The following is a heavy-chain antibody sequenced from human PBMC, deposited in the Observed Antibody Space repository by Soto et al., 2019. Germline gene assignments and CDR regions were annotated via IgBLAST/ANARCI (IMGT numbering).Heavy chain of an antibody. D-gene: IGHD3-3*01. CDR3: AINGITIFGVVRFDP. CDR1: GYTFTSYD. CDR2: MNPNSGNT. V-gene: IGHV1-8*01. J-gene: IGHJ5*02. Sequence: ASVKVSCKASGYTFTSYDINWVRQATGQGLEWMGWMNPNSGNTGYAQKFQGRVTITRNTSISTAYMELSSLRSEDTAVYYCAINGITIFGVVRFDPWGQGTLVTVSS.